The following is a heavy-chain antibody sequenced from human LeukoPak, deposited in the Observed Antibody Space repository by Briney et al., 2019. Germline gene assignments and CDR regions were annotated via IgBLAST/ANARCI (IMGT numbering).Heavy chain of an antibody. CDR2: ISYDGSNK. J-gene: IGHJ4*02. CDR1: GFTFSSYA. V-gene: IGHV3-30*04. D-gene: IGHD2-21*02. Sequence: PGGSLRLSCAASGFTFSSYAMHWVRQAPGKGLEWVAVISYDGSNKYYADSVKGRFTIPRDNSKNTLYLQMNSLRAEDTAVYYCARGSGYPAVVTAIFYYWGQGTLVTVSS. CDR3: ARGSGYPAVVTAIFYY.